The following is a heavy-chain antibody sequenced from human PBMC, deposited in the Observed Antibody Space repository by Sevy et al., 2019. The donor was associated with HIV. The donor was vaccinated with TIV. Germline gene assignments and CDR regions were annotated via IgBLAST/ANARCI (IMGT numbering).Heavy chain of an antibody. CDR3: ARVPLLRRGGSEDY. D-gene: IGHD5-12*01. V-gene: IGHV3-7*01. J-gene: IGHJ4*02. Sequence: GGSLRLSCAASGFTFSSYWMSWVRQAPGKGLEWVANIKQDGSEKYYVDSVKGRFTISRDNAKNSLYLQMNSLRAEDTAVYYCARVPLLRRGGSEDYWGQGTLVTVSS. CDR2: IKQDGSEK. CDR1: GFTFSSYW.